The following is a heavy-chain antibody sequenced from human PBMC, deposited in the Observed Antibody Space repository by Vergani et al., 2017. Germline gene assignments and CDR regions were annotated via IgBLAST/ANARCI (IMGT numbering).Heavy chain of an antibody. D-gene: IGHD6-19*01. V-gene: IGHV3-21*03. Sequence: EVQLVESGGGLVKPGGSLRLSCAASGFTFSSYSMNWVRQAPGKGLEWVSSISSSSSYIYYADSVKGRFTISRDNAKNSLYLQMNSLKTEDTAVYYCSRLIAVAGTHYWGQGTLVTVSS. J-gene: IGHJ4*02. CDR3: SRLIAVAGTHY. CDR1: GFTFSSYS. CDR2: ISSSSSYI.